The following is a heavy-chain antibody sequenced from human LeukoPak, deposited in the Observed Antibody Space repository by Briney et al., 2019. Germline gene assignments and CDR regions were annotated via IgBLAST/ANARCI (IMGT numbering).Heavy chain of an antibody. CDR3: ARVGSYYYDSSGYSRDDAFDI. V-gene: IGHV3-30*02. CDR1: GFTFSSYS. D-gene: IGHD3-22*01. J-gene: IGHJ3*02. Sequence: PGGSLRLSCAASGFTFSSYSMNWVRQAPGKGLEWVAFIRYDGSNKYYGDSVKGRFTISRDNSKNTLYLQMNSLRAEDTAVYYCARVGSYYYDSSGYSRDDAFDIWGQGTMVTVSS. CDR2: IRYDGSNK.